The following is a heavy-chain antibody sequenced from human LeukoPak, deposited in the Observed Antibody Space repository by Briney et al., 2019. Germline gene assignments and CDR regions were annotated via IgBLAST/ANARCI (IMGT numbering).Heavy chain of an antibody. CDR2: ISWNSGSI. V-gene: IGHV3-9*01. CDR3: AKETDYYDSTEYWDY. D-gene: IGHD3-22*01. Sequence: GGSLRLSCAASGFTFDDYAMHWVRQAPGKGLEWVSGISWNSGSIGYADSVKGRFTISRDNAKNSLYLQMNSLRAEDTAVYYCAKETDYYDSTEYWDYWGQGTLVTVSS. CDR1: GFTFDDYA. J-gene: IGHJ4*02.